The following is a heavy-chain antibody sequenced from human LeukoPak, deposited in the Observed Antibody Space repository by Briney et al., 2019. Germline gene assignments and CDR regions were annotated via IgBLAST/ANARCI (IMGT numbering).Heavy chain of an antibody. J-gene: IGHJ4*02. CDR2: IKEDGSEK. D-gene: IGHD3-10*01. Sequence: GGSLRLSCAASGFTFSSYWMSWVRQAPGKGLEWVANIKEDGSEKNYVDSVKGRFTISRDNAKNSLYLQMNSLRAEDTAVYYCAKVWRVRGVITAVFDSWGQGNLVTVSS. CDR3: AKVWRVRGVITAVFDS. V-gene: IGHV3-7*01. CDR1: GFTFSSYW.